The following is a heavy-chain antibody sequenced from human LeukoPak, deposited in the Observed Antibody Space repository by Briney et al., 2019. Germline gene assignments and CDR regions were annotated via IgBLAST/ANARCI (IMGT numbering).Heavy chain of an antibody. CDR1: GYSFSNHG. CDR3: ARDQQQGDRYSFYYMDF. CDR2: ISPHKGNT. D-gene: IGHD2-21*02. Sequence: GASVKVSCKGSGYSFSNHGITWVRQAPGQGLEWIGWISPHKGNTNYQQRLQGRLIMTTDASTSTAYMELRDLRSDDTAIYYCARDQQQGDRYSFYYMDFWGEGTTVIVSS. V-gene: IGHV1-18*01. J-gene: IGHJ6*03.